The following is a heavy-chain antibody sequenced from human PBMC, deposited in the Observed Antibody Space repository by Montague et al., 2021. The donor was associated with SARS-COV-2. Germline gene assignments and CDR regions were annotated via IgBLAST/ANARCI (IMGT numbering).Heavy chain of an antibody. CDR2: ISWNSGII. CDR1: GFIFDDFA. Sequence: SLRLSCAASGFIFDDFAMHWFRRAPGKGLEWGAGISWNSGIIACADSVKGRFTISRENAKNSLYLQMSSLRPEDTALYYCAKDGGHSSGYYYEGGFDSWGQGT. J-gene: IGHJ4*02. D-gene: IGHD3-22*01. V-gene: IGHV3-9*01. CDR3: AKDGGHSSGYYYEGGFDS.